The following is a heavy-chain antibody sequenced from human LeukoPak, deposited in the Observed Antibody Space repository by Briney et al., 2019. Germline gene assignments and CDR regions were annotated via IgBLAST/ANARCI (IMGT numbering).Heavy chain of an antibody. D-gene: IGHD3-10*01. CDR3: AKILDGSGSYYNGYY. J-gene: IGHJ4*01. Sequence: GGSLRLSCAASGFTFSSHAMDWVRQAPGKGLEWVSTICGSGDSTYYADSVADRFIISRDNSKNTLYLQMNSLRAEDTALYFCAKILDGSGSYYNGYYWGQGTLVTVSS. V-gene: IGHV3-23*01. CDR1: GFTFSSHA. CDR2: ICGSGDST.